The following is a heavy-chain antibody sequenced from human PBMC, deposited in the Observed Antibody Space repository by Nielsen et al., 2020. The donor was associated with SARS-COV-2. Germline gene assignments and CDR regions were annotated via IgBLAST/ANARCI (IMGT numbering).Heavy chain of an antibody. V-gene: IGHV4-4*02. J-gene: IGHJ4*02. CDR3: ARDAKETFSYDSSGYSLNLHYFDY. D-gene: IGHD3-22*01. CDR2: IYHSGFT. Sequence: SETLSLTCAVSGGSISSGNWWSWVRQSPGKGLEWIGEIYHSGFTNYNPSLKSRVTISVDKSKNQFSLSLSSVTAADTGVYYCARDAKETFSYDSSGYSLNLHYFDYWGQGTLVTVSS. CDR1: GGSISSGNW.